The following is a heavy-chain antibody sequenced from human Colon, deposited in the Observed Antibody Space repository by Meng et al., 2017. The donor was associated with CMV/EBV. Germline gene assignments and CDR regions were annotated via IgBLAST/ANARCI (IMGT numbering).Heavy chain of an antibody. D-gene: IGHD2-2*01. CDR1: GYTFSSYG. J-gene: IGHJ6*02. CDR3: ARVVVVPSDYYTMDV. V-gene: IGHV1-18*01. CDR2: ISAYNGYT. Sequence: ASVKVSCKASGYTFSSYGITWVRQAPGQGLEWMGWISAYNGYTNYAQKLQGRVTMTTDTSTRTAYMEMRSLRSDDTAVYYCARVVVVPSDYYTMDVWGQGTAVTVSS.